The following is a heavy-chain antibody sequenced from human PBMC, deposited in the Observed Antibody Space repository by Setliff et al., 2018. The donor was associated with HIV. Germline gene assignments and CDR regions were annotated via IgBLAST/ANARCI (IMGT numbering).Heavy chain of an antibody. Sequence: PSETLSLTCTVSGGSMNNYYWNWIRQTPGKGLEWIGYIYENAYAHYTVSLRSRVTVSMDTSKNQFSLTLRSVTAADRAVYYYARAQMHRGVVSWSLYYFDYWGQGALVTVS. CDR1: GGSMNNYY. V-gene: IGHV4-59*01. CDR2: IYENAYA. J-gene: IGHJ4*02. CDR3: ARAQMHRGVVSWSLYYFDY. D-gene: IGHD3-10*01.